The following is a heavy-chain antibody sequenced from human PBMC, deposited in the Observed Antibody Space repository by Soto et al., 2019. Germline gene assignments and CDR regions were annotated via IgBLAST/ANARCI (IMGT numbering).Heavy chain of an antibody. J-gene: IGHJ6*02. CDR2: IKSKTDGGTT. CDR1: GFTFSNAW. CDR3: TTEGRFWSGYFFYYGMDV. D-gene: IGHD3-3*01. Sequence: LSCAASGFTFSNAWMSWVRQAPGKGLEWVVRIKSKTDGGTTDYAAPVKGRFTISRDDSKNTLYLQMNSLKTEDTAVYYCTTEGRFWSGYFFYYGMDVWGQGXTVTVPS. V-gene: IGHV3-15*01.